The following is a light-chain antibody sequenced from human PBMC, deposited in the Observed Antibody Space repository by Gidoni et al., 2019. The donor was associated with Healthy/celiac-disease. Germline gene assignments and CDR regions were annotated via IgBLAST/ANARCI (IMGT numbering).Light chain of an antibody. CDR2: GAS. V-gene: IGKV3-20*01. J-gene: IGKJ3*01. CDR3: QQYGSAIT. Sequence: ELVLTQSPGTLSLSPGERATLSCRASPSVSSSYLAWYQQKPGQAPRLLIYGASSRATGIPDRFSGSGSGTDFTLTISRLEPEDFAVYYCQQYGSAITFGPGTKVDIK. CDR1: PSVSSSY.